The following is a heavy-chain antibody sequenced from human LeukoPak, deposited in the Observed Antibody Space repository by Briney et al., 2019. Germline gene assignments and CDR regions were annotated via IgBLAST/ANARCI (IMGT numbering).Heavy chain of an antibody. J-gene: IGHJ5*02. CDR1: GGSISSSSYY. D-gene: IGHD3-10*01. CDR3: ARGDGSGSGRWFDP. V-gene: IGHV4-39*07. Sequence: SETLSLTCTVSGGSISSSSYYWGWIRQPPGKGLEWIGSIYYSGSTYYNPSLKGRVTISVDRSKNQFSLNLNFVTAADTALYYCARGDGSGSGRWFDPWGQGTLITVSS. CDR2: IYYSGST.